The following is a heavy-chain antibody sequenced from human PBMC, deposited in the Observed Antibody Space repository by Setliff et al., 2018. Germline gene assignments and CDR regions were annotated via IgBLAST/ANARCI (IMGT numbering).Heavy chain of an antibody. Sequence: PSETLSLTCTVSGGSISSHYWSWIRQPPGKGLEWIGEINHSGSTNYNPSLKSRVTISVDTSKNQFSLKLSSVTAADTAVYYCTVYNTGSSKDHYWGQGTPVTVSS. CDR1: GGSISSHY. J-gene: IGHJ4*02. D-gene: IGHD2-8*02. V-gene: IGHV4-59*04. CDR2: INHSGST. CDR3: TVYNTGSSKDHY.